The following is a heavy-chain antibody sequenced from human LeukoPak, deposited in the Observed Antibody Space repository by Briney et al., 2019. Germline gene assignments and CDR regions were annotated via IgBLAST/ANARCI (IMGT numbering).Heavy chain of an antibody. CDR1: GGSISSGSYY. Sequence: SQTLSLTCTVSGGSISSGSYYWSWIRQPAGKGLEWIGRIYSSGTTNYNPSLKSRVTISLDTSKNQFSLRLSSVTAADTAMYYCARGKIRRFEYWGQGALVTVS. D-gene: IGHD3-10*01. J-gene: IGHJ4*02. CDR3: ARGKIRRFEY. V-gene: IGHV4-61*02. CDR2: IYSSGTT.